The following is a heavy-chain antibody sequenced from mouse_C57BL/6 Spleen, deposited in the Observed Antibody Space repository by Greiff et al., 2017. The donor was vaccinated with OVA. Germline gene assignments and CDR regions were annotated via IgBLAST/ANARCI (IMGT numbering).Heavy chain of an antibody. V-gene: IGHV1-64*01. J-gene: IGHJ4*01. D-gene: IGHD2-3*01. CDR1: GYTFTSYW. CDR2: IHPNSGST. Sequence: QVQLQQPGAELVKPGASVKLSCKASGYTFTSYWMHWVKQRPGQGLEWIGMIHPNSGSTNYNEKFKSKATLTVDKSSSTAYMQLSSLTSEDSAVYYCARGGYDGYRYAMDYWGQGTSVTVSS. CDR3: ARGGYDGYRYAMDY.